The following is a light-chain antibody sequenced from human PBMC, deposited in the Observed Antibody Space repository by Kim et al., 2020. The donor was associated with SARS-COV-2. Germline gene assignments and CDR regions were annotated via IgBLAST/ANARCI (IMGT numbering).Light chain of an antibody. CDR1: QSISNN. V-gene: IGKV3-15*01. CDR2: SPF. CDR3: QQYNMWPIT. Sequence: EIVMTQSPATLSLSPGERATLSCRASQSISNNLAWYQQKPGQPPRLPFCSPFTRATGVPARFSASGSGTEFTLTISSLQSEDFAVYYCQQYNMWPITFGQGTRLEIK. J-gene: IGKJ5*01.